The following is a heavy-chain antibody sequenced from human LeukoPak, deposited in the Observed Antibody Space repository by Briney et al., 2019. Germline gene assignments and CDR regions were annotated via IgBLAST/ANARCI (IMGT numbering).Heavy chain of an antibody. J-gene: IGHJ3*02. Sequence: PGGSLRLSCAASGFTFSSYWMSWVRQAPGKGLEWVANIKQDGSDKYYVDSVKGRFTTSRDNAKNSLCLQMNSLRAEDTAVYYCARDRHYDSSGYYLDDAFDIWGQGTMVTVSS. D-gene: IGHD3-22*01. CDR1: GFTFSSYW. CDR2: IKQDGSDK. V-gene: IGHV3-7*01. CDR3: ARDRHYDSSGYYLDDAFDI.